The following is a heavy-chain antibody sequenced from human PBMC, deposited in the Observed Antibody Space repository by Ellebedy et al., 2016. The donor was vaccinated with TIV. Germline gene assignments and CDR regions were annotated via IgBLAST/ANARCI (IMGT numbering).Heavy chain of an antibody. J-gene: IGHJ4*02. CDR1: GFTVSSKY. CDR2: IYSGGST. Sequence: GESLKISCAASGFTVSSKYMSWVRQAPGKGLEWVSVIYSGGSTYYADSVKGRFTISRDNSKNTLYLQMNSLRAEDTAVYYCARGKQTYYDSRGLDYWGQGTQVTVSS. D-gene: IGHD3-22*01. CDR3: ARGKQTYYDSRGLDY. V-gene: IGHV3-53*05.